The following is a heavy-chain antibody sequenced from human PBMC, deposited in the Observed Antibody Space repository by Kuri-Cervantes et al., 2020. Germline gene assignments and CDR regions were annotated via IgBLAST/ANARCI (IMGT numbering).Heavy chain of an antibody. CDR2: ISYDGSTK. D-gene: IGHD6-19*01. CDR3: ARLWLGNYSSGWSPDY. CDR1: KFSFSNYA. J-gene: IGHJ4*01. Sequence: GGSLRLSCAAFKFSFSNYAMHWVRQAPGKGLEWVAVISYDGSTKDYADSVKGRYTVSRDNSKNTLYLQVNSLRPEDTAVYYCARLWLGNYSSGWSPDYWGQGTLVTVSS. V-gene: IGHV3-30-3*01.